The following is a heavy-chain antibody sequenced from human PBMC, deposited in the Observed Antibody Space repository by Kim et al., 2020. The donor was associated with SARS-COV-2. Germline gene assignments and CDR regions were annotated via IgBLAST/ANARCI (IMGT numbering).Heavy chain of an antibody. D-gene: IGHD5-18*01. Sequence: SETLSLTCAVYGGSFSGYYWSWIRQPPGKGLEWIGEINHSGSTNYNPSLKSRVTISVDTSKNQFSLKLRSVTAADTAVYYCARGRGRIQLWFLGYGMDVWGQGTTVTVSS. CDR3: ARGRGRIQLWFLGYGMDV. J-gene: IGHJ6*02. V-gene: IGHV4-34*01. CDR2: INHSGST. CDR1: GGSFSGYY.